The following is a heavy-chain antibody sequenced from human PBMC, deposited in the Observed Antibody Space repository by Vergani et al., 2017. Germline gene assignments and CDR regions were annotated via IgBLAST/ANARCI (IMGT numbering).Heavy chain of an antibody. Sequence: EVQLVESGGVVVQPGGSLRLSCTASGFTLDDYTMHWVRQAPGKGLEWVSLISWDGGSTNYADSVKGRFTISRDNSKNSLYLQMNSLRTEDTALYYCAKKSGNDILTGYDDAFDIWGQGTMVTVSS. CDR1: GFTLDDYT. J-gene: IGHJ3*02. CDR2: ISWDGGST. CDR3: AKKSGNDILTGYDDAFDI. D-gene: IGHD3-9*01. V-gene: IGHV3-43*01.